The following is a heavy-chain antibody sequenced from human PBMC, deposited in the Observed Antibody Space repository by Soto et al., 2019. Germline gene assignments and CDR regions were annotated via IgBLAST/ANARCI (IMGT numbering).Heavy chain of an antibody. Sequence: ASVKVSCKASGYTFTAYYMHWVRQAPGQGLEWMGWINPNSGGTNYAQKFQGWVTMTRDTSISTAYMELSRLRSDDTAVYYCAREGSGSGSYLHYYYGMDVWGQGTTVTVSS. CDR3: AREGSGSGSYLHYYYGMDV. V-gene: IGHV1-2*04. CDR2: INPNSGGT. J-gene: IGHJ6*02. D-gene: IGHD3-10*01. CDR1: GYTFTAYY.